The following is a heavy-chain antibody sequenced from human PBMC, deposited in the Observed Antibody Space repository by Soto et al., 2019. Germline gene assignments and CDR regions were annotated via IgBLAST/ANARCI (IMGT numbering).Heavy chain of an antibody. CDR1: VGSISSGGYY. D-gene: IGHD3-10*01. Sequence: TLSLTCTVSVGSISSGGYYWSWIRQHPGKGLEWIGYIYYSGSTYYNPSLKSRVTISVDTSKNQFSLKLSSVTAADTAVYYCARVPTMVRGVIGWFDPWGQGTLVTVSS. CDR3: ARVPTMVRGVIGWFDP. J-gene: IGHJ5*02. CDR2: IYYSGST. V-gene: IGHV4-31*03.